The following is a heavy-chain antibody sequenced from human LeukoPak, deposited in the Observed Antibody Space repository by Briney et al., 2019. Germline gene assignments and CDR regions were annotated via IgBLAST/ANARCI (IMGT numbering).Heavy chain of an antibody. Sequence: GGSLRLSCEASGFTFRTYGMHWVRQAPGKGLEWVAFIRYDGSNKYYADSVKGRFTTSRDNSKNTLYLQMNSLRAEDMAVYYCAKDRLGYDSSAYLPYFDYWGQGALVTVSS. CDR2: IRYDGSNK. CDR3: AKDRLGYDSSAYLPYFDY. V-gene: IGHV3-30*02. D-gene: IGHD3-22*01. J-gene: IGHJ4*02. CDR1: GFTFRTYG.